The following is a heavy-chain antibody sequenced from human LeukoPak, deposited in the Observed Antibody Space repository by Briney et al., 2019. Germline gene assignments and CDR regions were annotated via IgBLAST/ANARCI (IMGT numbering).Heavy chain of an antibody. J-gene: IGHJ4*02. D-gene: IGHD2-2*01. CDR2: IYYSGST. Sequence: PSETLSLTCTVSGGSISSSSYYWGWIRQPPGKGLEWLGSIYYSGSTYYNPSLKSRVTISVDTSKNQFSLKLSAVTAADTAVYYCARRAPGRNFDYWGQGTLLTVSS. CDR1: GGSISSSSYY. V-gene: IGHV4-39*01. CDR3: ARRAPGRNFDY.